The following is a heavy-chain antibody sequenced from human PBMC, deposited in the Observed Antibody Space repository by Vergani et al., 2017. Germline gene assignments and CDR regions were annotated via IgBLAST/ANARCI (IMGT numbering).Heavy chain of an antibody. J-gene: IGHJ3*02. CDR1: GFTFSDYY. CDR2: ISSSSSYT. D-gene: IGHD1-1*01. Sequence: QVQLVESGGGLVKPGGSLRLSCAASGFTFSDYYMSWIRQAPGKGLEWVSYISSSSSYTNYADSVKGRFTISRDNAKNSLYLQMNSLRAEDTAVYYCARSYRHHDAFDIWAKGQWSPSLQ. V-gene: IGHV3-11*05. CDR3: ARSYRHHDAFDI.